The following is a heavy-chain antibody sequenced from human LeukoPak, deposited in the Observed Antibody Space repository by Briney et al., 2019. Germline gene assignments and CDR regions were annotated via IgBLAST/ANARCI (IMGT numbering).Heavy chain of an antibody. CDR2: ISAYNGNT. CDR1: GGTFSSYA. V-gene: IGHV1-18*01. D-gene: IGHD2-21*02. Sequence: ASVKVSCKASGGTFSSYAINWVRQAPGQGLEWMGWISAYNGNTNYAQKLQGRVTMTTDTSTSTAYMELRSLRSDDTAVYYCARGSDCGGDCYPGWFDPWGQGTLVTVSS. J-gene: IGHJ5*02. CDR3: ARGSDCGGDCYPGWFDP.